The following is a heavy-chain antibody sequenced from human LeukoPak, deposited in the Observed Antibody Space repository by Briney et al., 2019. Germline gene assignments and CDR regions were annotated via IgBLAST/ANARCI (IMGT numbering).Heavy chain of an antibody. CDR1: GFTFSSYG. J-gene: IGHJ5*02. D-gene: IGHD1-1*01. CDR2: ISYDGSNK. CDR3: AKGSSGIKWFDP. V-gene: IGHV3-30*18. Sequence: PGGSLRLSCAASGFTFSSYGMHWVRQAPGKGLEWVAVISYDGSNKYYADSVKGRFTISRDNSKNTLYLQMNSLRGEDTAVYYCAKGSSGIKWFDPWGQGTLVTVSS.